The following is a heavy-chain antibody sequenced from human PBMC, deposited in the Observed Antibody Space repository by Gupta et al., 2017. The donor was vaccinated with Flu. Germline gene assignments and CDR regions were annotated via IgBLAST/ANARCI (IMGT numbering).Heavy chain of an antibody. CDR3: TTDTRKRYCSGGSCSGLDAFDI. V-gene: IGHV3-15*01. CDR1: GFTFSNAW. CDR2: IKSKTDGGTT. D-gene: IGHD2-15*01. J-gene: IGHJ3*02. Sequence: EVQLVESGGGLVKPGGSLRLSCAASGFTFSNAWMSWVRQAPGKGLEWVGRIKSKTDGGTTDYAAPVKGRFTISRDDSKNTLYLQMNSLKTEDTAVYYCTTDTRKRYCSGGSCSGLDAFDIWGQGTMVTVSS.